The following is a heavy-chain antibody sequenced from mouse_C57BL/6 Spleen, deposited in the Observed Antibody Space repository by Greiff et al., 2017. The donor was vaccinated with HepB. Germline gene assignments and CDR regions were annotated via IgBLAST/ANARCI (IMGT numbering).Heavy chain of an antibody. J-gene: IGHJ2*01. CDR2: IDPSDSYT. CDR3: ARGYGDY. Sequence: QVQLKQSGAELVKPGASVKLSCKASGYTFTSYWMQWVKQRPGQGLEWIGEIDPSDSYTNYNQKFKGKATLTVDTSSSTAYMQLSSLTSEDSAVYYCARGYGDYWGQGTTLTVAS. V-gene: IGHV1-50*01. CDR1: GYTFTSYW. D-gene: IGHD1-1*01.